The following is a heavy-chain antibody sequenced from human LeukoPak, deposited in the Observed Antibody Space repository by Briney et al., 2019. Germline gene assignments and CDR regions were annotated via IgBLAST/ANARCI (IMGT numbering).Heavy chain of an antibody. CDR3: AKEASSSWVRRGYFQH. CDR2: ISGSGGST. J-gene: IGHJ1*01. D-gene: IGHD6-13*01. Sequence: GGSLRLSCAASGFTFSSYAMSWVRQAPGKGLERVSAISGSGGSTYYADSVKGRFTIFRDNSKNTLYLQMNSLRAEDTAVYYCAKEASSSWVRRGYFQHWGQGTLVTVSS. V-gene: IGHV3-23*01. CDR1: GFTFSSYA.